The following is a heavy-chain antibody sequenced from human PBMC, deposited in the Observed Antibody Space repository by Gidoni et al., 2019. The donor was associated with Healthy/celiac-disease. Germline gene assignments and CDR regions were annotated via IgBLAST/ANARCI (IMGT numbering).Heavy chain of an antibody. CDR1: CSTFTSYG. CDR3: AREYSSSWSWFDH. CDR2: ISAYNGNT. V-gene: IGHV1-18*01. D-gene: IGHD6-13*01. J-gene: IGHJ5*02. Sequence: QVQLVQSGAEVKKPGASVKVSCTASCSTFTSYGISWVRQAPGQGLEWMGWISAYNGNTNYAQKLQGRVTMTTDTSTSTAYRGLRSLRSDDTAVYYCAREYSSSWSWFDHWGQGTLVTVSS.